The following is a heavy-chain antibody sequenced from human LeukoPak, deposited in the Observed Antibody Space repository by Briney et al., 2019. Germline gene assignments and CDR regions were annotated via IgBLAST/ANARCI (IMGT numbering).Heavy chain of an antibody. D-gene: IGHD3-22*01. V-gene: IGHV6-1*01. CDR3: ARGDSVSGFVY. CDR1: GDSVSSISAA. J-gene: IGHJ4*02. Sequence: SQTLSLTCAISGDSVSSISAAWEWIRQSPSRGLEWLGRTYYRAKWYNEYAVSVKSRITINPDTSKNQFSLQLNSVTPEDTAVYFCARGDSVSGFVYWSQGTLVTVSS. CDR2: TYYRAKWYN.